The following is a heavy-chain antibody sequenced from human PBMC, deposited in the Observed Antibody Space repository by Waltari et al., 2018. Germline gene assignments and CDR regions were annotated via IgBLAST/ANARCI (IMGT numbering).Heavy chain of an antibody. D-gene: IGHD2-2*03. V-gene: IGHV4-38-2*01. CDR2: IYHDGTT. Sequence: QVHLQESGPGLLKASETLSLTCGVSAYSINSGFYWGCIRQPPGKGLEWVATIYHDGTTYYNPSLKSRATISMDTSKNHFSLKLQSVTAADTAVYYCTRQVLGYCTSAACRRLESWGQGTLVTVSS. CDR1: AYSINSGFY. CDR3: TRQVLGYCTSAACRRLES. J-gene: IGHJ4*02.